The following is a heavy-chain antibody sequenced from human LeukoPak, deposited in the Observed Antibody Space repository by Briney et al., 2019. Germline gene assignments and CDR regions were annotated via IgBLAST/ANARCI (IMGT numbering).Heavy chain of an antibody. CDR1: GFTFTNYA. CDR3: AKWGDYDILTGYYVPDY. V-gene: IGHV3-23*01. J-gene: IGHJ4*02. CDR2: ITGSDGTS. D-gene: IGHD3-9*01. Sequence: PGTSLRLSCVASGFTFTNYAMSWVRQAPGKGLEWVSAITGSDGTSHYAGSVKGRFTISRDNSKNTVYLQVNSLRAEDTAVYYCAKWGDYDILTGYYVPDYWGQGTLVTVSS.